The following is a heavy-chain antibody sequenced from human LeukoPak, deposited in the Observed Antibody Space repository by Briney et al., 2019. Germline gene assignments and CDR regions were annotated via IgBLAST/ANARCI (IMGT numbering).Heavy chain of an antibody. J-gene: IGHJ4*02. CDR1: GGSISSYY. CDR3: ARREMATTYYFDY. Sequence: SETLSLTCTVSGGSISSYYWSWIRQPPGKGLEWIGYIYYSGSTNYNPSLKSRVTISVDTPKNQFSLKLSSVTAADTAVYYCARREMATTYYFDYWGQGTLVTVSS. D-gene: IGHD5-24*01. CDR2: IYYSGST. V-gene: IGHV4-59*08.